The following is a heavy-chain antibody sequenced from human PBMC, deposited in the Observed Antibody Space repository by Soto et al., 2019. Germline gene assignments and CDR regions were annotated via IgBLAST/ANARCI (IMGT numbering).Heavy chain of an antibody. V-gene: IGHV3-66*01. CDR1: GFTVSSNY. Sequence: GGSLRLSCAASGFTVSSNYMSWVRQAPGKGLEWVSVIYSGGSTYYADSVKGRFTISRDNSKNTLYVQMNSLRAEDKAVYYCATFCPGIAVAGPGYYCMDVWGKGATVTVSS. D-gene: IGHD6-19*01. J-gene: IGHJ6*03. CDR3: ATFCPGIAVAGPGYYCMDV. CDR2: IYSGGST.